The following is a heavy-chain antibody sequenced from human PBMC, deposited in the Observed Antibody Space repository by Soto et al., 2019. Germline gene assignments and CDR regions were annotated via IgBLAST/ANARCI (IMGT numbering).Heavy chain of an antibody. J-gene: IGHJ6*02. V-gene: IGHV3-23*01. CDR1: GFTFSSYA. D-gene: IGHD3-3*01. CDR2: ISGSGGST. CDR3: ARSTFWNGYQYYYYGMDV. Sequence: GGSLRLSCAASGFTFSSYAMSWVRQAPGKGLEWVSTISGSGGSTYYADSVKGRFTISRDNSKNTLYLQMNSLRTEDTAVYYCARSTFWNGYQYYYYGMDVWGQGTTVTVSS.